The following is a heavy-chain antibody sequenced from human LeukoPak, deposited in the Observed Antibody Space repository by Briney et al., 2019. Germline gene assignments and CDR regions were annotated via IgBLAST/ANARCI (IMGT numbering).Heavy chain of an antibody. V-gene: IGHV4-34*01. CDR1: GGSFSGYY. CDR3: ARGGPWAYFDY. D-gene: IGHD7-27*01. J-gene: IGHJ4*02. CDR2: INHSGST. Sequence: SETLSLTCAVYGGSFSGYYWSWIRQPPGKGLEWIGEINHSGSTNHNPSLKSRVTISVDTSKNQFSLKLSSVTAADTAAYYCARGGPWAYFDYWGQGTLVTVSS.